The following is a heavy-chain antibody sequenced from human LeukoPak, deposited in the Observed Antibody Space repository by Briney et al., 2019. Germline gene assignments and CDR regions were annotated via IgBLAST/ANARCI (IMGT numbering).Heavy chain of an antibody. V-gene: IGHV1-24*01. CDR3: ARDASGYDFVD. D-gene: IGHD5-12*01. J-gene: IGHJ4*02. CDR1: GYTLTELS. Sequence: GASVKVSCKVSGYTLTELSMHWVRQAPAKGLEWVGGFDPEDGETIYAQKFKGRVTMTEDTSTDTAYRELSSLRSEDTAVYYCARDASGYDFVDWGQGSLVTVSS. CDR2: FDPEDGET.